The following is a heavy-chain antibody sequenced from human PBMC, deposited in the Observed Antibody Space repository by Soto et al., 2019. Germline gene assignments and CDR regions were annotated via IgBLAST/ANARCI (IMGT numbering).Heavy chain of an antibody. CDR2: MNPNSGNT. Sequence: QVPLVQSGAEVKKPGASVKVSCKASGYTFTSYDINWVRQATGQGLEWMGWMNPNSGNTGYAQKFQGRVTMTRNTSISTAYMELSSLRSEDTAVYYCARGGDYYGSGSYYPTDYWGQGTLVTVSS. CDR3: ARGGDYYGSGSYYPTDY. V-gene: IGHV1-8*01. CDR1: GYTFTSYD. J-gene: IGHJ4*02. D-gene: IGHD3-10*01.